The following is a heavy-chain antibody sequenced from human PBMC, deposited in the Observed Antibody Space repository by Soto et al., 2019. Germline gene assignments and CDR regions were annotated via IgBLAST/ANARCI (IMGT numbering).Heavy chain of an antibody. CDR1: GGSVSSSSAA. J-gene: IGHJ6*02. Sequence: SQTLSLTCDISGGSVSSSSAAWNWIRQSPSRGLEWPGRTYYRSKWIHEYTVSMESRITINPDTSKNQFSLHIYSVTPEDTAVYYCAGVVWFRGMDVWGQGTPVTSP. V-gene: IGHV6-1*01. CDR2: TYYRSKWIH. CDR3: AGVVWFRGMDV. D-gene: IGHD3-16*01.